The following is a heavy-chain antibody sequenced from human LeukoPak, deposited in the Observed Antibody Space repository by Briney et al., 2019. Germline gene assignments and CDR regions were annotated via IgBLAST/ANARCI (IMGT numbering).Heavy chain of an antibody. J-gene: IGHJ3*02. CDR2: IKQDGSEK. CDR1: GFTFSSYW. D-gene: IGHD3-3*01. Sequence: PGGSLRLSCAASGFTFSSYWMSWVRQAPGKGLERVANIKQDGSEKYYVDSVKGRFTISRDNAMNSLYLQMNSLRAEDTAVYYCARDYDALRFLEVGNAFDIWGQGTMVTVSS. CDR3: ARDYDALRFLEVGNAFDI. V-gene: IGHV3-7*01.